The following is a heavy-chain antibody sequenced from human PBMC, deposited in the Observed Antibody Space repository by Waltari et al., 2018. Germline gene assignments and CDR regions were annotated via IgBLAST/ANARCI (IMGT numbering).Heavy chain of an antibody. CDR3: ARDYYYSIDY. Sequence: EVQLVESGGGLVQPGGSLRLSCAASGFSSGGYWINWVRQAPGKGLVWVSRIVRDGSITSYADSVKGRFTISRDNAKNTLYLQMNSLRDEDTAVYYCARDYYYSIDYWGQGTVVTVSS. D-gene: IGHD3-10*01. J-gene: IGHJ4*02. CDR1: GFSSGGYW. CDR2: IVRDGSIT. V-gene: IGHV3-74*01.